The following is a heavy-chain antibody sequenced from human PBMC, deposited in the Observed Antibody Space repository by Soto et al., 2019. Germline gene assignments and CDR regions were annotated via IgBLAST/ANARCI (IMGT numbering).Heavy chain of an antibody. Sequence: QVQLQESGPGLVKPSQTLSLTCTVSGGSISSGGYYWSWIRQHPVKGLEWIGYIYYSGGTYYNPSLKSRVTISVDTSKNQFSLKLSSVTAADTAVYYCARVDCSGGSCYSDYYDGMDVWGQGTTVTVSS. D-gene: IGHD2-15*01. CDR2: IYYSGGT. V-gene: IGHV4-31*03. J-gene: IGHJ6*02. CDR3: ARVDCSGGSCYSDYYDGMDV. CDR1: GGSISSGGYY.